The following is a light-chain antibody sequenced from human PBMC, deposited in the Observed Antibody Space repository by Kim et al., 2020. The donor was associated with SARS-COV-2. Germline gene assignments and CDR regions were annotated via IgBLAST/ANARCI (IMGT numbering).Light chain of an antibody. Sequence: ARCVALGKTVRINSHRDSHRNYYASWYQQGQRQDPALVLYGKKNRPSGIPDRFSGSSSRNTASLTNTGAQAEDEADYYCNTRDSSGFGEGTKVTVL. V-gene: IGLV3-19*01. CDR1: SHRNYY. J-gene: IGLJ3*02. CDR3: NTRDSSG. CDR2: GKK.